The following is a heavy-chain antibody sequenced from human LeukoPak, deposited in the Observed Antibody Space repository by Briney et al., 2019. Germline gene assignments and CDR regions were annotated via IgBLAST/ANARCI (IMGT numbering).Heavy chain of an antibody. CDR3: ARGTTVTTDYFDY. Sequence: SETLSLTCAVYGGSFSGYYWSWIRQPPGKGLEWIGEVNHSGSTNYNPSLKSRVTISVDTSKNQFSLKLSSVTAADTAVYYCARGTTVTTDYFDYWGQGTLVTVSS. J-gene: IGHJ4*02. D-gene: IGHD4-17*01. CDR2: VNHSGST. CDR1: GGSFSGYY. V-gene: IGHV4-34*01.